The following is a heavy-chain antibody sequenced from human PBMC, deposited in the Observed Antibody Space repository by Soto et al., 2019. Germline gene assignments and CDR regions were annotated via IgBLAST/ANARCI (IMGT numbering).Heavy chain of an antibody. J-gene: IGHJ4*02. Sequence: QVQLVQSGAEVKKPGASVKVSCKASGYTFTSYGISWVRQAPGQGLEWMGWISAYNGDTNYAQNLQGRVTMTTDTSTSTAYMELRSLRSDDTAVYYCASDLINVQWELPLDYWGQGTLVTVSS. CDR1: GYTFTSYG. V-gene: IGHV1-18*01. CDR3: ASDLINVQWELPLDY. CDR2: ISAYNGDT. D-gene: IGHD1-26*01.